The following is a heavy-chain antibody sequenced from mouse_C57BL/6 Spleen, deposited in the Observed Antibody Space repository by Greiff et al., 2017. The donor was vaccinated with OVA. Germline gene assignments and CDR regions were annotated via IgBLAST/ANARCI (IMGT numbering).Heavy chain of an antibody. CDR1: GYTFTDYE. Sequence: VQLVEPGAELVRPGASVTLSCKASGYTFTDYEMHWVKQTPVHGLEWIGAIDPETGGTAYNQKFKGKAILTADKSSSTAYMELRSLTSEDSAVYYCTRRYYGSGYFDVWGTGTTVTVSS. V-gene: IGHV1-15*01. CDR3: TRRYYGSGYFDV. D-gene: IGHD1-1*01. CDR2: IDPETGGT. J-gene: IGHJ1*03.